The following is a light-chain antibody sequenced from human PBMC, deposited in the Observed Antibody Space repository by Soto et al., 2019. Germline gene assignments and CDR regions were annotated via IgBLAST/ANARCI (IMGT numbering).Light chain of an antibody. V-gene: IGKV1-5*01. CDR1: QSISSW. J-gene: IGKJ1*01. CDR2: DAS. Sequence: DIQMTQSPSTLSASVGDRVTITCRASQSISSWVSWYQQKPGKAPKLLIYDASSLESGVPSRFSGSGSGTEFTLTISSLQPDDFAAYYCQQYNSYWRTFGQGTKVEIK. CDR3: QQYNSYWRT.